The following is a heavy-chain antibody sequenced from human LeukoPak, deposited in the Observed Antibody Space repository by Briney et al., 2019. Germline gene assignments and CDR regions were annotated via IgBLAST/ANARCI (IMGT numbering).Heavy chain of an antibody. J-gene: IGHJ4*02. CDR2: ISAYNGNT. CDR1: GYTFTSYG. D-gene: IGHD4-17*01. V-gene: IGHV1-18*01. CDR3: ARDTATVTIGSPPRDFDY. Sequence: GASVKVSCKASGYTFTSYGISWVRQAPGQGLEWMGWISAYNGNTNYAQKLQGRVTMTTDTSTSTAYMELRSLRADDTAVYYCARDTATVTIGSPPRDFDYWGQGTLVTVSS.